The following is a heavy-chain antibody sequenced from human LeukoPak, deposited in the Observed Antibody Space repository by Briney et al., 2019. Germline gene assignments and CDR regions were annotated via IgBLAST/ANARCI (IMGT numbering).Heavy chain of an antibody. D-gene: IGHD3-10*01. Sequence: GEALKRFCRGSGYSFSSFWIGWGRQMPGKGLEWRGIIYPGDSDTRYRLSFQGPVTIVADKSISTAYLQWSSLKASDTAMYYCARPSGCYYPWDFDYWGQGTLVTVSS. J-gene: IGHJ4*02. CDR1: GYSFSSFW. CDR3: ARPSGCYYPWDFDY. V-gene: IGHV5-51*01. CDR2: IYPGDSDT.